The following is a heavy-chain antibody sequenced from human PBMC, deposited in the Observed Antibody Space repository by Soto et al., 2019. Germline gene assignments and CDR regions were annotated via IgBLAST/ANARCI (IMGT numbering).Heavy chain of an antibody. CDR1: GYTLTELS. CDR3: AREMATITYFDY. Sequence: ASVKVSCKVSGYTLTELSMHWVRQAPGKGLEWMGGFDPVDGVTNYAQKFQGRVTITTDKSTGTAYMELSSLRSEDTAVYYCAREMATITYFDYWGQGTLVTVSS. V-gene: IGHV1-24*01. D-gene: IGHD5-12*01. CDR2: FDPVDGVT. J-gene: IGHJ4*02.